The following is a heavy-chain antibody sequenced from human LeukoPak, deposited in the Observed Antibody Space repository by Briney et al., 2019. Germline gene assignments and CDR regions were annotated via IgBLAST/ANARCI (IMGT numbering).Heavy chain of an antibody. CDR1: GFTFSSYG. CDR2: ISYDGSNK. Sequence: GRPLRLSCAASGFTFSSYGMHWVRQAPGKGLEWVAVISYDGSNKYYADSVKGRFTISRDNSKNTLYLQMNSLRAEDTAVYYCAKVGQQLVLDYWGQGTLVTVSS. CDR3: AKVGQQLVLDY. D-gene: IGHD6-13*01. V-gene: IGHV3-30*18. J-gene: IGHJ4*02.